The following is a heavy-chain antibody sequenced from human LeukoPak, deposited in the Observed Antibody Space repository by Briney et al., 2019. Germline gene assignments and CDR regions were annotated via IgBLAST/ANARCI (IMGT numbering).Heavy chain of an antibody. CDR3: ARTYYYGSGSSRAFDI. V-gene: IGHV3-20*01. Sequence: GGSLRLSCVASGLTFSSYAMSWVRQAPGKGLEWVSGINWNGGSTGYADSVKGRFTISRDNAKNSLYLQMNSLRAEDTALYHCARTYYYGSGSSRAFDIWGQGTMVTVSS. J-gene: IGHJ3*02. CDR2: INWNGGST. CDR1: GLTFSSYA. D-gene: IGHD3-10*01.